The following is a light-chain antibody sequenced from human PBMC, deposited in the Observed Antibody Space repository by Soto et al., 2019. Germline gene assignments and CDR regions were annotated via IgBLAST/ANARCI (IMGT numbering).Light chain of an antibody. CDR3: QQVNSYPLT. CDR2: GTS. CDR1: QGISSY. J-gene: IGKJ4*01. Sequence: DIQLTQSPSFLSASVGDRVTITCRASQGISSYLAWYQQKPGKAPKLLIYGTSTLQSGVPSRFSGSGSGTEFTLTISSLQPEDFATYCCQQVNSYPLTFGGGTKVAIE. V-gene: IGKV1-9*01.